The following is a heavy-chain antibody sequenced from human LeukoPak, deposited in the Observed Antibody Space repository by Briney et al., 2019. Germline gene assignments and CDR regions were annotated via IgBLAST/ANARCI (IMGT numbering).Heavy chain of an antibody. CDR2: ISYDGSNK. D-gene: IGHD3-10*01. CDR1: GFTFSSYA. Sequence: RSGGSLRLSCAASGFTFSSYAMHWVRQAPGKGLEWVAVISYDGSNKYYADSVKGRFTISRDISKNTLYLQMNSLRAEDTAVYYCARDENGWFGEFLDYWGQGTLVTVSS. V-gene: IGHV3-30*04. CDR3: ARDENGWFGEFLDY. J-gene: IGHJ4*02.